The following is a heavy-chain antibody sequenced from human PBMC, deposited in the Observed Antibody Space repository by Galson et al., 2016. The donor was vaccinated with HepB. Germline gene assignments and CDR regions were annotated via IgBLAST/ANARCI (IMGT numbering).Heavy chain of an antibody. CDR3: ARLDSDCDLAFDS. J-gene: IGHJ4*02. CDR2: IYYNGKT. V-gene: IGHV4-39*01. Sequence: ETLSLTCTVPNGSISRSSHYWGWIRQPPGKGLEWIGTIYYNGKTYYSPSLANRVIISVDTSRKQFSLKLTSVTAADTAMYYCARLDSDCDLAFDSWGQGTLLIVSS. D-gene: IGHD2-21*02. CDR1: NGSISRSSHY.